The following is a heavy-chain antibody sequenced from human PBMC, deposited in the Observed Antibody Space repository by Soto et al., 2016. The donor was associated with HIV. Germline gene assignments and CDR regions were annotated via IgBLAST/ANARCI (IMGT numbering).Heavy chain of an antibody. V-gene: IGHV3-15*01. D-gene: IGHD3-9*01. CDR3: TTDGXYYDILTGYHYDYYYGLDV. CDR1: GFIFEKAS. CDR2: IKSKSDGGPT. Sequence: EVQLVESGGGFVKPGGSLRLSCAASGFIFEKASMSWVRQAPGKGLEWVGRIKSKSDGGPTNYAAALKGRFTISRDDSKNTLYLQMNSLKTEDTAVYYCTTDGXYYDILTGYHYDYYYGLDVWGQGTTVTVSS. J-gene: IGHJ6*02.